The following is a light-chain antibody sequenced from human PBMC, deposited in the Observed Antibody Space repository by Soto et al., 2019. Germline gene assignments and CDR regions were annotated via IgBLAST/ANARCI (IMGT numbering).Light chain of an antibody. CDR3: CSYAGSSTFYV. J-gene: IGLJ1*01. Sequence: SVLTQPASVSGSPGQSITISCTGTSSDVGSYNLVSWYQQHPGKAPKLMIYEVSKRPSGVSNRFSGSKSGNTASLTISGLQAEDEADYYCCSYAGSSTFYVFGTGNKVTV. CDR1: SSDVGSYNL. V-gene: IGLV2-23*02. CDR2: EVS.